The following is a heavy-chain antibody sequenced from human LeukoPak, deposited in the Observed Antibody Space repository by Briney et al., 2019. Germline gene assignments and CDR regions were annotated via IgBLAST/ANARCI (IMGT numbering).Heavy chain of an antibody. D-gene: IGHD6-19*01. Sequence: GGSLRLSCAASGFTFSSYAMSWVRQAPGKGLEWVSAISGSGGSTYYADSVKGRFTISRDNTKNTLYLQMNSLRAEDTAVYYCAKRIYGWYQIDYWGQGTLVTVSS. CDR2: ISGSGGST. CDR3: AKRIYGWYQIDY. V-gene: IGHV3-23*01. CDR1: GFTFSSYA. J-gene: IGHJ4*02.